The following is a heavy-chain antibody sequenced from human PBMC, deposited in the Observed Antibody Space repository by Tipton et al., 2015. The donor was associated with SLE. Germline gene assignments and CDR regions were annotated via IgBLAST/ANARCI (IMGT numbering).Heavy chain of an antibody. Sequence: TLSLTCTVSGGSITGGGYYWSWIRQPAGKGLEWIGHMYTSGSVDYNPSLKSRVTISGDRSKNQFSLTLHSVTAADTAVYYCARDDSQGASAFDYWGQGTLLTVSS. CDR1: GGSITGGGYY. V-gene: IGHV4-61*09. D-gene: IGHD1-26*01. J-gene: IGHJ4*02. CDR3: ARDDSQGASAFDY. CDR2: MYTSGSV.